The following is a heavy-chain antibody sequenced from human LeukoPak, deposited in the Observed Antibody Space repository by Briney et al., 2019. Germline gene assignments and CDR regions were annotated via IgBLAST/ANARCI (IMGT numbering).Heavy chain of an antibody. V-gene: IGHV4-39*01. CDR2: IFYSGRT. J-gene: IGHJ4*02. D-gene: IGHD6-13*01. CDR1: GGSISSSGYY. CDR3: ARLAATGTKRFDY. Sequence: SETLSLTCTVSGGSISSSGYYWGWIRQPPGKGLGWIGSIFYSGRTFYNPSLKSRGTISVDTSKNQFSLNLTSVTAADTAVYYCARLAATGTKRFDYWGQGTLVTVSS.